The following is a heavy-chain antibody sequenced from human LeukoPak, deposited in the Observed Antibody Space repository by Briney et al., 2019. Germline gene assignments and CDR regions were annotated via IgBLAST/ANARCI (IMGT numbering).Heavy chain of an antibody. V-gene: IGHV3-48*03. CDR1: GFTFSSYE. J-gene: IGHJ6*02. CDR3: ARNIMTGSMDV. Sequence: GGSLRLSCAASGFTFSSYEMNWVRQAPGKGLEWVSYISSSGSTIYYADSVKGRFTISRDNAKNSLYQQMNSLRAEDTAVYYCARNIMTGSMDVWGQGTTVTVSS. D-gene: IGHD3-9*01. CDR2: ISSSGSTI.